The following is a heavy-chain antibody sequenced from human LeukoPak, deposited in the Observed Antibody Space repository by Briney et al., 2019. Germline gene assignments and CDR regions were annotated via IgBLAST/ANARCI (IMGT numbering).Heavy chain of an antibody. CDR3: AKHYASGSRWFDP. D-gene: IGHD3-10*01. V-gene: IGHV3-23*01. CDR1: GFTLSGYA. J-gene: IGHJ5*02. CDR2: IGGSVSDT. Sequence: TGGSLRLSCAASGFTLSGYAMNWVRQAPGRGLEWVSTIGGSVSDTHYADSVKGRFTISRDNSKNTLFLQMNSLRVEDTALYYCAKHYASGSRWFDPWGQGTLVTVSS.